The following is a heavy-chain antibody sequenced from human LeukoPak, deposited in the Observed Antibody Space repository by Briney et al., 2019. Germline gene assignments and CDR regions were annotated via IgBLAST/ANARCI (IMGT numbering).Heavy chain of an antibody. J-gene: IGHJ4*02. D-gene: IGHD2-2*01. V-gene: IGHV3-11*01. CDR3: ATNHRLGYCSSTSCYPIDY. CDR2: ISSSGSTI. CDR1: GFTFSDYY. Sequence: PGGSLRLSCAASGFTFSDYYMSWIRQAPGKGLEWVSYISSSGSTIYYADSVKGRFTISRDNAKNPLYLQMNSLRAEDTAVYYCATNHRLGYCSSTSCYPIDYWGQGTLVTVSS.